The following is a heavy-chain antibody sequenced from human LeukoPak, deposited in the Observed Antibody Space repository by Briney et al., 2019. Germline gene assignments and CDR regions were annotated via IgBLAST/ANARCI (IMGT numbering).Heavy chain of an antibody. V-gene: IGHV4-34*01. CDR1: AGSFSGYY. CDR3: ARGGSDTAMAPFDY. D-gene: IGHD5-18*01. CDR2: INHSGST. J-gene: IGHJ4*02. Sequence: SETLSLTCATYAGSFSGYYWRWIRQPPGKGLEWIGEINHSGSTNYNPSLKSRVTISVDTSKNQFSLKLSSVTVADTAVYYCARGGSDTAMAPFDYWGQGTLVTVSS.